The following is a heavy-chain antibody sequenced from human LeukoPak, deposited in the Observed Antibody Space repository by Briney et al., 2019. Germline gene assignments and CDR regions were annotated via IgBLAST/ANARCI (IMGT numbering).Heavy chain of an antibody. Sequence: GGSLRLSCAVSGFTFCSYSLNWVRQAPGKGLEWVSSISTGSYISYADSVKGRFTISRDNAKNSLYLQMNSLRAEDTAVYYCARAAGGRSSWYSYYWGQEALWTVSS. CDR3: ARAAGGRSSWYSYY. V-gene: IGHV3-21*06. CDR1: GFTFCSYS. CDR2: ISTGSYI. D-gene: IGHD6-13*01. J-gene: IGHJ4*02.